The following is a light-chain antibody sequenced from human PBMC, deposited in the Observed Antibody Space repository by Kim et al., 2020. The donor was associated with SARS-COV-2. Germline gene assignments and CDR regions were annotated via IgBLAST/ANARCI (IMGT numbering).Light chain of an antibody. Sequence: VSPGQTASITCSGDKLGYKYACWYQQKPGQSPVLVIYQDSKRPSGIPERFSGSNSGNTATLTISGTQAMDEADYYCQAWDSSSVVFGGGTKLTVL. CDR3: QAWDSSSVV. V-gene: IGLV3-1*01. CDR1: KLGYKY. J-gene: IGLJ2*01. CDR2: QDS.